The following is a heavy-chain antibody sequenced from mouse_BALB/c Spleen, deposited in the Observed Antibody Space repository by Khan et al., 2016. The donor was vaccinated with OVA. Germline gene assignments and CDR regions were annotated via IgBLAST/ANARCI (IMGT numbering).Heavy chain of an antibody. D-gene: IGHD2-1*01. CDR3: TRSGYGTFAY. V-gene: IGHV1S81*02. CDR1: GYTFTSYY. CDR2: INPSNGGT. Sequence: VQLQQSGAELVKPGASVRLSCKASGYTFTSYYLSWVKQRPEQGLEWIGDINPSNGGTNFHEKFKNRATLTVDKSSSTAYLQLSSLKSEDSAGYYCTRSGYGTFAYWGQGNLVNVP. J-gene: IGHJ3*01.